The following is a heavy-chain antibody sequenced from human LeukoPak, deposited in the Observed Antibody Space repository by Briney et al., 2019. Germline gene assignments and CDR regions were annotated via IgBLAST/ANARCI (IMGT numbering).Heavy chain of an antibody. J-gene: IGHJ4*02. CDR2: INPNSGGT. V-gene: IGHV1-2*02. Sequence: GASVKVSCKSSGYTFTGYYMHWVRQAPGQGLEWMGWINPNSGGTNYAQKFQGRVTMTRDTSISTAYMELSSLRSEDTAVYYCARDLFWELIHRDWGVHGYWGQGTLVTVSS. CDR1: GYTFTGYY. D-gene: IGHD3-10*01. CDR3: ARDLFWELIHRDWGVHGY.